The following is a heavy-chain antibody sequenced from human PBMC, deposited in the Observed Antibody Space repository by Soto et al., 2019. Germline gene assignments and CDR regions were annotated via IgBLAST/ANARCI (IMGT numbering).Heavy chain of an antibody. CDR2: IIPLFGTT. D-gene: IGHD7-27*01. CDR1: GDTFKNCV. CDR3: AAELGFGNLAVV. J-gene: IGHJ6*02. V-gene: IGHV1-69*01. Sequence: QVQVVQSGVEVRRPGSSVKVSCKASGDTFKNCVISWVRQAPGQGLEWMGGIIPLFGTTDFAQRLQGRLTITTDEFTTTAYMALRRRRSEDPATDSWAAELGFGNLAVVWGQGTTVIVSS.